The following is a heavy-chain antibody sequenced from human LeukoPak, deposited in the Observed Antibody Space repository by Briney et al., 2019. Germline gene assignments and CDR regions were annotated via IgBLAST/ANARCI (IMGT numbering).Heavy chain of an antibody. CDR1: GYTFTTYN. D-gene: IGHD3-22*01. Sequence: ASVKVSCKASGYTFTTYNTNWVRQAPGQGLEWMGWISGYNGNTNYAQKLQGRVTMTTDTSTSTAYMELRSLKSDDTAVYYCASLKNYYDSSGYLVTDAFDIWGQGTMVTVSS. J-gene: IGHJ3*02. CDR2: ISGYNGNT. CDR3: ASLKNYYDSSGYLVTDAFDI. V-gene: IGHV1-18*01.